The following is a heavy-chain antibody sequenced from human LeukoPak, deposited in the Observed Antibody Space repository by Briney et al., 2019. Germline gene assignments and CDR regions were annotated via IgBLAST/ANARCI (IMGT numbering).Heavy chain of an antibody. Sequence: SETLSLTCTVSGGSISSYYWSWIRQPPGKGLEWIGYIYYSGSTNYNPSLKSRVTISVDTSKNQFSLKLSSVTAADTAVYYCARSTSSAENVLLWFGESFNWFDPWGQGTLVTVSS. CDR1: GGSISSYY. J-gene: IGHJ5*02. D-gene: IGHD3-10*01. CDR2: IYYSGST. CDR3: ARSTSSAENVLLWFGESFNWFDP. V-gene: IGHV4-59*08.